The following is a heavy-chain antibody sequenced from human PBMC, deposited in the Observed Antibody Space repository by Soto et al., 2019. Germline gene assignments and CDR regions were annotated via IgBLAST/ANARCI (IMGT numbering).Heavy chain of an antibody. CDR3: AREIMPLTNDWYFDL. D-gene: IGHD2-8*01. CDR1: GGSISGGVHS. CDR2: IFDSGST. V-gene: IGHV4-30-4*01. Sequence: QVQLQESGPGLVKPSETLSLTCTVSGGSISGGVHSWSWIRQPPGKGLGWIGHIFDSGSTYYNPSLKSRLTRSVDTSKNQFSLRLSSVTAAATAVYYCAREIMPLTNDWYFDLWGRGTLVTVSS. J-gene: IGHJ2*01.